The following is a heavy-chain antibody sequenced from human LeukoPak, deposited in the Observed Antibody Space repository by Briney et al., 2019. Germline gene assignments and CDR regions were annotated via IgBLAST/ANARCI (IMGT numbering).Heavy chain of an antibody. J-gene: IGHJ6*04. D-gene: IGHD6-13*01. CDR1: GGSFSGYY. CDR2: INHSGST. Sequence: PSETLSLTCAVSGGSFSGYYWSWVRQPPGKGLEWIGEINHSGSTNYNPSLKSRVTISVDTSKNQFSLKLSSVTAADTAVYYCARGRYSSSWYYYYGMDVWGKGTTVTVSS. CDR3: ARGRYSSSWYYYYGMDV. V-gene: IGHV4-34*01.